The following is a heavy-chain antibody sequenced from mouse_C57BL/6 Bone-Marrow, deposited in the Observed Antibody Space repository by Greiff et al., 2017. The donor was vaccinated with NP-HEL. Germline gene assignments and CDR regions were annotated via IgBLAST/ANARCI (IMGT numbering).Heavy chain of an antibody. D-gene: IGHD1-1*01. Sequence: VHVKQSGAELVRPGASVKLSCTVSGFNIKDDYMHWVKQRPEQGLEWIGWIDPENGDTEYVSKFQGKATITADPSSNTAYLQLNSLTSEDTAVYYGTAGGSSPYAMDYWGQGNSVTVSS. V-gene: IGHV14-4*01. J-gene: IGHJ4*01. CDR3: TAGGSSPYAMDY. CDR1: GFNIKDDY. CDR2: IDPENGDT.